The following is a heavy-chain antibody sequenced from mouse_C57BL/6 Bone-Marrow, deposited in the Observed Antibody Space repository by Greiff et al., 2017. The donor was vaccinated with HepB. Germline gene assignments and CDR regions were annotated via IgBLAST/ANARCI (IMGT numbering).Heavy chain of an antibody. V-gene: IGHV14-4*01. D-gene: IGHD1-1*01. Sequence: VQLQQSGAELVRPGASVKLSCTASGFNIKDDYMHWVKQRPEQGLEWIGWIDPENGDTEYASKFQGKATITADTSSNTAYLQLSSLTFEDTAVYYCTTYYGSRGDYWGQGTTLTVSS. CDR2: IDPENGDT. CDR1: GFNIKDDY. CDR3: TTYYGSRGDY. J-gene: IGHJ2*01.